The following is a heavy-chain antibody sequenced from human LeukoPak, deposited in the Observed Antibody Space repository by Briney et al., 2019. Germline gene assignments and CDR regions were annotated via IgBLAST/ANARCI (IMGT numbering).Heavy chain of an antibody. CDR1: GGTFSSYA. V-gene: IGHV1-69*05. J-gene: IGHJ4*02. CDR2: IIPIFGTA. Sequence: ASVKVSCKASGGTFSSYAISWVRQAPGQGLEWMGRIIPIFGTANYAQKFQGRVTITTDASKSTAYMELRSLRSEDTAVYYCARDLPRRGNLGGYPFDYWGQGTLVTVSS. D-gene: IGHD3-16*01. CDR3: ARDLPRRGNLGGYPFDY.